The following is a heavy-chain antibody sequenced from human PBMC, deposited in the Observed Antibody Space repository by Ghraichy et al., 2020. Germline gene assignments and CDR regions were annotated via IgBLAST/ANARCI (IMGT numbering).Heavy chain of an antibody. V-gene: IGHV3-48*03. D-gene: IGHD6-19*01. CDR3: ARDRRAGTRVVAFDI. Sequence: GSLRLSCAASGFTFSSYEMNWVRQAPGKGLEWVSYISSSGSTIYYADSVKGRFTISRDNAKNSLYLQMNSLRAEDTAVYYCARDRRAGTRVVAFDIWGQGTMVTVSS. CDR2: ISSSGSTI. J-gene: IGHJ3*02. CDR1: GFTFSSYE.